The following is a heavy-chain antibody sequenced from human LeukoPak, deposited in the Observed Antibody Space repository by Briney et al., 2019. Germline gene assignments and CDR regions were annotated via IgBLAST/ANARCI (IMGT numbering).Heavy chain of an antibody. Sequence: PGGSLRLSCAASGFAFNTYWMHWVRQAPGKGLVWVSRINGDGSNTIYTDSVKGRFTISRDNAKNTLYLQMNSLRAEDTALYYCARDRYFAPFDPWGQGTLVTVSS. V-gene: IGHV3-74*01. CDR2: INGDGSNT. D-gene: IGHD3-9*01. CDR3: ARDRYFAPFDP. CDR1: GFAFNTYW. J-gene: IGHJ5*02.